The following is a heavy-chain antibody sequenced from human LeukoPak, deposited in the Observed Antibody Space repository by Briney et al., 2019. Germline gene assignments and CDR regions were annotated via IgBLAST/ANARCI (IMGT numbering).Heavy chain of an antibody. V-gene: IGHV4-38-2*02. CDR3: ARPLYSSGWYALDY. Sequence: SETLSLTCTVSGYSISSGYYWGWIRRPPGKGLEWIGSIYQSGSTYYNPSLKTRVTISVDTSKNQFSLKLSTVTAADTAVYYCARPLYSSGWYALDYWGQGTLVTVSS. CDR1: GYSISSGYY. CDR2: IYQSGST. D-gene: IGHD6-19*01. J-gene: IGHJ4*02.